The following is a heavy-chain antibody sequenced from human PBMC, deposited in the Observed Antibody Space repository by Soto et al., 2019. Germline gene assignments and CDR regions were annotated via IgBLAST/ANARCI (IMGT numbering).Heavy chain of an antibody. CDR3: AKDSRITMVRDDFDY. V-gene: IGHV3-23*01. Sequence: GGSLRLSCAASGFTFSSYAMSWVRQAPGKGLEWVSAISGSGGSTYYADSVKGRFTISRDNSKNTLYLQMNSLRAEDTAVYYCAKDSRITMVRDDFDYWGQGTLVTVSS. CDR1: GFTFSSYA. CDR2: ISGSGGST. J-gene: IGHJ4*02. D-gene: IGHD3-10*01.